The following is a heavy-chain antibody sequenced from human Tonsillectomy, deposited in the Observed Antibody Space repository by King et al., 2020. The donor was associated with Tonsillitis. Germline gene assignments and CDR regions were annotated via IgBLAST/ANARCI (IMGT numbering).Heavy chain of an antibody. CDR3: ARCTSTWNGIDY. CDR2: ISPDGRST. Sequence: VQLVESGGGLVQPGGSLRLSCAASGFTFSSYWMHWVRQAPGRGLVWVSHISPDGRSTAYGDSVKGRFTISRENAEKTLYLQMNSLRAEDTALYFCARCTSTWNGIDYWGQGTQVTVSS. J-gene: IGHJ4*02. D-gene: IGHD1-1*01. CDR1: GFTFSSYW. V-gene: IGHV3-74*02.